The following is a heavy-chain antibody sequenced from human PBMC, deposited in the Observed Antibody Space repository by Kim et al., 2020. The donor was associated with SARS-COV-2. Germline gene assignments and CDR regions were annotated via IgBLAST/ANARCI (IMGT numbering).Heavy chain of an antibody. CDR3: ARDKLVRYYGSGTPGGSYGMDV. CDR2: IYYSGST. J-gene: IGHJ6*02. CDR1: GGSISSYY. V-gene: IGHV4-59*01. Sequence: SETLSLTCTVSGGSISSYYWSWIRQPPGKGLEWIGYIYYSGSTNYNPSLKSRVTISVDTSKNQFSLKLSSVTAADTAVYYCARDKLVRYYGSGTPGGSYGMDVWGQGTTVTVSS. D-gene: IGHD3-10*01.